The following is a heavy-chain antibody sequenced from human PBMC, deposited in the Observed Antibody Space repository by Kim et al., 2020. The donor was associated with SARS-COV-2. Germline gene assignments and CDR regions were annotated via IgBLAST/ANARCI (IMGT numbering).Heavy chain of an antibody. CDR2: IRSSGIKK. CDR3: AKDFSFYDSSGFFDS. CDR1: GFTFRTYA. J-gene: IGHJ4*02. D-gene: IGHD3-22*01. Sequence: GGSLRLSCAASGFTFRTYAMNWVRQAPGKGLEWVAGIRSSGIKKYYGDSVKGRFTISKDNSKNTVYLQMNSPRAEDTAMYYCAKDFSFYDSSGFFDSWGQGLLVTVSS. V-gene: IGHV3-23*01.